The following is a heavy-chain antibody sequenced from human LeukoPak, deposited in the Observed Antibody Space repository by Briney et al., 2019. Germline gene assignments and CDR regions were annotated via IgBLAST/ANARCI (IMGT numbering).Heavy chain of an antibody. Sequence: PSETLSHTCTVSDGSISSYYWSWIRQPPGKGLEWIGYIYYSGSTNYNPSLKSRVTISVDTSKNQFSLKLSSVTAADTAVYYCARVPSDDYGGNSPYFDYWGQGTLVTVSS. J-gene: IGHJ4*02. V-gene: IGHV4-59*01. CDR3: ARVPSDDYGGNSPYFDY. CDR1: DGSISSYY. CDR2: IYYSGST. D-gene: IGHD4-23*01.